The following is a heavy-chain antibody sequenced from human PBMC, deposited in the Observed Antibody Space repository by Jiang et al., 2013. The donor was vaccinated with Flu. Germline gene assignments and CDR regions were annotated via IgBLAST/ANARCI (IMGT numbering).Heavy chain of an antibody. J-gene: IGHJ5*02. D-gene: IGHD2-2*01. Sequence: CTVSGGSISSYYWSWIRQPPGKGLEWIGYIYYSGSTNYNPSLKSRVTISVDTSKNQFSLKLSSVTAADTAVYYCARGAVVVPAASNWFDPWGQGTLVTVSS. CDR3: ARGAVVVPAASNWFDP. V-gene: IGHV4-59*01. CDR1: GGSISSYY. CDR2: IYYSGST.